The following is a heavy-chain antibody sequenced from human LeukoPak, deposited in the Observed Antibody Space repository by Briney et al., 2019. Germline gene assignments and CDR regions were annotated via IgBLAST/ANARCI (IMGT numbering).Heavy chain of an antibody. CDR3: AKDIVGATLDY. CDR2: IWYDGSNK. J-gene: IGHJ4*02. D-gene: IGHD1-26*01. V-gene: IGHV3-33*06. CDR1: GFTFSSYG. Sequence: GGSLRLSCAASGFTFSSYGMHWVRQAPGKGLEWVAVIWYDGSNKYYADSVKGRFTISRDNSKNTLYLQMNSLRAEDTAVYYCAKDIVGATLDYWGQGTLVTVSS.